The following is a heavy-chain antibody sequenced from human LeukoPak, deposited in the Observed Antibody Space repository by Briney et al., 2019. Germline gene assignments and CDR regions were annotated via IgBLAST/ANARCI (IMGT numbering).Heavy chain of an antibody. CDR2: ISYDGSNK. CDR1: GFTFSSYA. CDR3: ARVSRLDAFDI. J-gene: IGHJ3*02. Sequence: PGGSLRLSCAASGFTFSSYAMHWVRQAPGKGLEWVAVISYDGSNKYYADSVKGRLTISRDNSKNTLYLQMNSLRAEDTAVYYCARVSRLDAFDIWGQGTMVTVSS. D-gene: IGHD1-1*01. V-gene: IGHV3-30-3*01.